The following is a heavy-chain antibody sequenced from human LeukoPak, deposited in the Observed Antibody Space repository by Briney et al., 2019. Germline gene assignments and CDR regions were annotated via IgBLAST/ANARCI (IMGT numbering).Heavy chain of an antibody. J-gene: IGHJ4*02. Sequence: ASVKVSCKASGYTFTSYAMHWVRQAPGQRLEWMGWINAGNGNTKYSQKFQGRVTITRDTSASTAYMELSSPRSEDTAVYYCARASSSWYFTSFDYWGQGTLVTVSS. CDR1: GYTFTSYA. V-gene: IGHV1-3*01. CDR2: INAGNGNT. CDR3: ARASSSWYFTSFDY. D-gene: IGHD6-13*01.